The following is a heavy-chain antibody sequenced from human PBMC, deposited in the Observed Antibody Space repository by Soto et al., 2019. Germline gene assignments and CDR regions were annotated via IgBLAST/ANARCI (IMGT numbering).Heavy chain of an antibody. J-gene: IGHJ6*02. CDR3: AKDVYSRYDQRGDYYGMDV. V-gene: IGHV3-30*18. Sequence: QVQLVESGGGVVQPGRSLRLSCATSGFTSSNFGIHWVRQAPGMGLEWVAVISYDGSNRYYGDSVKGRFTISRDNSKNTLYLQMNSLRAEDTAVYYCAKDVYSRYDQRGDYYGMDVWGQGTTVTVSS. CDR1: GFTSSNFG. D-gene: IGHD5-12*01. CDR2: ISYDGSNR.